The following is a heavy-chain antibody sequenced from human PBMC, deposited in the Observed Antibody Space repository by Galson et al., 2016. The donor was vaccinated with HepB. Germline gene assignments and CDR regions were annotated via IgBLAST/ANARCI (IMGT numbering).Heavy chain of an antibody. V-gene: IGHV3-74*01. D-gene: IGHD3-16*01. J-gene: IGHJ5*02. CDR2: ISPDGDKT. CDR3: ARIREGGP. CDR1: GFTFSSYG. Sequence: SLRLSCAASGFTFSSYGMYWVRRAPGKGLVWVSRISPDGDKTIYADSVKGRFTISRDNAKNTLFLQMGSLRVEDTAVYYCARIREGGPRGQGTLVTVAS.